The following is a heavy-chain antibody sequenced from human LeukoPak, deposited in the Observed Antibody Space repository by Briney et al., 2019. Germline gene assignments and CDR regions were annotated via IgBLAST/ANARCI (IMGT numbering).Heavy chain of an antibody. D-gene: IGHD3-9*01. J-gene: IGHJ6*03. CDR1: GFPFSSHG. V-gene: IGHV3-23*01. Sequence: GGSLRLSCAGSGFPFSSHGMNWVRQAPGKGLEWVSGISPGGGPTYYADSVKGRFTISRDNAKNTLYLQMNSLRAEDTAVYYCARPLTSPVGYYYMDVWGKGTTVTISS. CDR2: ISPGGGPT. CDR3: ARPLTSPVGYYYMDV.